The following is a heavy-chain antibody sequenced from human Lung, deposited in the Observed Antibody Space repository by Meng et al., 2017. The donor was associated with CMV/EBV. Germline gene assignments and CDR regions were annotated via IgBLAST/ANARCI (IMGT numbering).Heavy chain of an antibody. Sequence: ASVXVSXXTSGYTFNGFGISWVRQAPGQGLEWLGWISPYTGNTFYAQNLQGRVALTTDRSTSTAYMELRSLTSDDTAVYYCARDLRLVPSAAQEFWGQGTLVTVSS. V-gene: IGHV1-18*01. CDR2: ISPYTGNT. CDR1: GYTFNGFG. J-gene: IGHJ4*02. D-gene: IGHD2-2*01. CDR3: ARDLRLVPSAAQEF.